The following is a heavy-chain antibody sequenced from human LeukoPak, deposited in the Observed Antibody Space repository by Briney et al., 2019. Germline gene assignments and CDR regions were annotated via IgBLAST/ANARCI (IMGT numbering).Heavy chain of an antibody. CDR1: GYTFTGYY. Sequence: ASVKVSCKSSGYTFTGYYMHWVRQAPGQGLEWMGWINPNSGGTNYAQKFQGRVPMTRDTSISTSYMELSRLRSDDTAVYYCASQSLENDDAFDIWGQGTMVTVSS. V-gene: IGHV1-2*02. J-gene: IGHJ3*02. D-gene: IGHD1-1*01. CDR2: INPNSGGT. CDR3: ASQSLENDDAFDI.